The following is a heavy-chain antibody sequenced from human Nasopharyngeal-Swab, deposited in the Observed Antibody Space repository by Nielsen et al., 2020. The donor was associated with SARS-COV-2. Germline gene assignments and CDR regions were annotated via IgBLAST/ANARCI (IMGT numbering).Heavy chain of an antibody. CDR3: ATSGSSVTAGVNMDV. CDR2: IYQSGNT. D-gene: IGHD6-13*01. Sequence: WIRQPPGEGLEWIGEIYQSGNTNYNPSLKSRVSISLDKSKSQFSLNLTSVTAADTAVYYCATSGSSVTAGVNMDVWGKGTTVTVSS. J-gene: IGHJ6*03. V-gene: IGHV4-4*02.